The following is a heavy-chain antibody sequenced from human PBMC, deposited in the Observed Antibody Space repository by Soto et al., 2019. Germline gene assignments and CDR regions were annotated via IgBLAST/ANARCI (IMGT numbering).Heavy chain of an antibody. Sequence: ESGGGVVQPGTSLRLSCGASGFTFSSYAMHWLRQAPGKGLEWVAAISYHGTTKFYADSVRGRFTISRDNSLDTLYLQMNNLRTEDTALYYCLRDKNVAAPGFEDWFDPWGQGTLVTVSS. D-gene: IGHD6-13*01. V-gene: IGHV3-30-3*01. CDR1: GFTFSSYA. J-gene: IGHJ5*02. CDR2: ISYHGTTK. CDR3: LRDKNVAAPGFEDWFDP.